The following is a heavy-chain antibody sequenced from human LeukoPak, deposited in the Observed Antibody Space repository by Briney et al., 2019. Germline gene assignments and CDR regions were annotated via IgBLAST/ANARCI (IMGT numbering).Heavy chain of an antibody. Sequence: ASVRVSCKASGYTFTGYYMHWVRQAPGQGLEWMGWINPNSGGTNYAQKFQGRVTMTTDTSTSTAYMELRSLRSDDTAVYYCARDLRTAVAGNWFDPWGQGTLVTVSS. V-gene: IGHV1-2*02. CDR2: INPNSGGT. CDR1: GYTFTGYY. J-gene: IGHJ5*02. D-gene: IGHD6-19*01. CDR3: ARDLRTAVAGNWFDP.